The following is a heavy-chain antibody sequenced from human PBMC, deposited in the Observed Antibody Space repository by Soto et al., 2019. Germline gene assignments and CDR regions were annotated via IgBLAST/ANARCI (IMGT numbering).Heavy chain of an antibody. V-gene: IGHV3-30-3*01. CDR2: ISYDGSNK. CDR1: GFTFSSYA. Sequence: QVQLVESGVGVVQPGRSLRLSCAASGFTFSSYAMHWVRQAPGKWLEWVAVISYDGSNKYYADSVKGRFTISRDNSKNTLYLQMNRLRAEDTAVYYCARTCSSTSCASMRTGNDAFDIWGQGTMVTVSS. CDR3: ARTCSSTSCASMRTGNDAFDI. J-gene: IGHJ3*02. D-gene: IGHD2-2*01.